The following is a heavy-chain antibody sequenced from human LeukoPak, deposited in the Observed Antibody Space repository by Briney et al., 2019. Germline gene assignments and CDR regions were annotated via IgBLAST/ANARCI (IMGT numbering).Heavy chain of an antibody. V-gene: IGHV4-4*07. J-gene: IGHJ6*02. CDR1: GGSISSYY. D-gene: IGHD6-13*01. CDR3: ARERYSSSWYVQWLAPSYYYYGMDV. CDR2: IYTSGST. Sequence: PSETLSLTCTVSGGSISSYYWSWIRQPAGKGLEWIGRIYTSGSTNYNPSLKSRVTMSADTSKNQFSLKLSSVTAADTAVYYCARERYSSSWYVQWLAPSYYYYGMDVWGQGTTVTVSS.